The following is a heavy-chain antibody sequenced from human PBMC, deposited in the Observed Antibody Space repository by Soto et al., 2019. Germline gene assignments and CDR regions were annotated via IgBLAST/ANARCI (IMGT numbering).Heavy chain of an antibody. J-gene: IGHJ6*02. Sequence: KAGGSLRLSCAASGFTFKDYYMSWIRQAPGRGLEWIAYISSRDRAMYADSVQGRFTISRDNANSSLFLQMNSLRADDTAVYYCAREMATSGWFQNYYYLGMDVWGQGTTVTVSS. D-gene: IGHD6-19*01. CDR2: ISSRDRAM. V-gene: IGHV3-11*01. CDR1: GFTFKDYY. CDR3: AREMATSGWFQNYYYLGMDV.